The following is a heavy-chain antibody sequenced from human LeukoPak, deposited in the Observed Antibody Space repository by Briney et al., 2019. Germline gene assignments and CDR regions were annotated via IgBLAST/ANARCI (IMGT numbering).Heavy chain of an antibody. Sequence: SETLSLTCTVFGGSVSSGSYYWSWIRQPPGKGLEWIGYIYYSGSTNYNPSLKSRVTIPVDTSKNQFSLKLSSVTAADTAVYYCARYHHDSSGGAFDIWGQGTMVTVSS. V-gene: IGHV4-61*01. J-gene: IGHJ3*02. D-gene: IGHD3-22*01. CDR1: GGSVSSGSYY. CDR3: ARYHHDSSGGAFDI. CDR2: IYYSGST.